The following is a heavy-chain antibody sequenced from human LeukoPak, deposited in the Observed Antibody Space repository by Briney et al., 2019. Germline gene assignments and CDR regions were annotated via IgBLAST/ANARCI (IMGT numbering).Heavy chain of an antibody. J-gene: IGHJ4*02. Sequence: GSLRLSCAASGFTVSSNYMSWVRQAPGKGLEWVSVIYSGGSTYYADSVKGRFTISRDNSKNTVYLQMNSLRAEDTAVYYCARGVVHSGSYSNFDYWGQGTLVTVSS. CDR1: GFTVSSNY. D-gene: IGHD1-26*01. V-gene: IGHV3-53*01. CDR2: IYSGGST. CDR3: ARGVVHSGSYSNFDY.